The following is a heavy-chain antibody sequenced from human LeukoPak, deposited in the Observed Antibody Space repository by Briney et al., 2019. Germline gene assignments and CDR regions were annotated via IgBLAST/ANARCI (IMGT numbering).Heavy chain of an antibody. V-gene: IGHV1-2*02. CDR3: SGDYSSIAALLGFDP. D-gene: IGHD6-6*01. CDR1: GYTFTVYN. CDR2: INLNSVGT. J-gene: IGHJ5*02. Sequence: GASARDSCKAPGYTFTVYNMHGVPHAPGQGLEWMGWINLNSVGTNYAQTFQGRVTTPTDTSISTASMELTRLRSDETAVYYCSGDYSSIAALLGFDPWGQGTLVTVSS.